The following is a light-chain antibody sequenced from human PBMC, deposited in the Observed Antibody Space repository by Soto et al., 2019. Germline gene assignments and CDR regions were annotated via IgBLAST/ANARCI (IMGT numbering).Light chain of an antibody. CDR2: EVS. J-gene: IGLJ3*02. CDR3: SSYTSSSTLEV. CDR1: SSDVGGYNY. Sequence: QSALTQPASDSGSPGQSITIYCTGTSSDVGGYNYVSWYQQHPGKAPKLMIYEVSNRPSGVSNRFSGSKSGNTASLTISGLQAEDEADYYCSSYTSSSTLEVFGGGTKLTVL. V-gene: IGLV2-14*01.